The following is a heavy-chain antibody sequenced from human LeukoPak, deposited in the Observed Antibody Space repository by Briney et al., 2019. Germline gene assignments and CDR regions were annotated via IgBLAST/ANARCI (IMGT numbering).Heavy chain of an antibody. J-gene: IGHJ5*02. V-gene: IGHV3-7*01. CDR2: INENGGDK. D-gene: IGHD6-13*01. CDR1: GFTFSNYW. CDR3: ARDRSRGFDP. Sequence: GGSLRLSCAATGFTFSNYWMTWVRQAPGKGLEWVANINENGGDKYYVDSVKGRFTISRDNAKNSHFLQMNSLRVEHTAAYYCARDRSRGFDPWGQGPLVTVSS.